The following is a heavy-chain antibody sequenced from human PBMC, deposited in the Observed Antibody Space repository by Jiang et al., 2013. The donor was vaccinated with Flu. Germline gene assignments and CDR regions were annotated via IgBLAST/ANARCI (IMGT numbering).Heavy chain of an antibody. CDR1: GYTFTYYL. CDR2: INAGTGNT. D-gene: IGHD5-18*01. J-gene: IGHJ4*02. CDR3: VRSGYSSGCVGYFDY. Sequence: SGAEVKKPRTSVTVSCQASGYTFTYYLIHWVRQAPGQRLEWMGWINAGTGNTGYSEKFQGRVTFTRDTSASAAYMALSSLRSEDTAVYYCVRSGYSSGCVGYFDYWGQGTLVTVSS. V-gene: IGHV1-3*01.